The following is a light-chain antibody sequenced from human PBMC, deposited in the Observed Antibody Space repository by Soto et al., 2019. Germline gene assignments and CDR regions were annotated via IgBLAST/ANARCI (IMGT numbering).Light chain of an antibody. CDR1: QGISNY. J-gene: IGKJ4*01. CDR3: QKYNSAPLT. Sequence: DIQMTQSPSSLSASVGDRVTITCRASQGISNYLAWYQQKPGKVPKLLIYAASTLQSGVPSRFSGSGSGTDFTRTISSLQPEDVATYYSQKYNSAPLTFGGGNKVEIK. CDR2: AAS. V-gene: IGKV1-27*01.